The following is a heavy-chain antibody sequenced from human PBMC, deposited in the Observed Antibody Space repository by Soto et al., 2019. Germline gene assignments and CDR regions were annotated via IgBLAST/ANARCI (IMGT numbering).Heavy chain of an antibody. CDR1: GGSISSNY. CDR2: VYNSGST. CDR3: AKYRREAVAGYTLDS. V-gene: IGHV4-59*01. Sequence: KTSETLSLTCTVSGGSISSNYWTWIRQPPGKGLEWIGYVYNSGSTNYNPSLKSRVTISEDTSKSQFSLKVNSMTAADTAVYYCAKYRREAVAGYTLDSWGQGILVT. J-gene: IGHJ5*02. D-gene: IGHD6-13*01.